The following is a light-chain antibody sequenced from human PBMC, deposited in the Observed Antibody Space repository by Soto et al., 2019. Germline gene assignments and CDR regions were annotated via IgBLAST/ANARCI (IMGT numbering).Light chain of an antibody. Sequence: EIVLTQSPGTLSLSPGEGATLSCRASQSVSTSYLAWYQQRPGQAPRLLIYGASNRATGVPDRFSGSGSGADFSLTISRLEPEDFAVYYCQQFATSVTFGGGTKVDIK. CDR1: QSVSTSY. J-gene: IGKJ4*01. CDR2: GAS. CDR3: QQFATSVT. V-gene: IGKV3-20*01.